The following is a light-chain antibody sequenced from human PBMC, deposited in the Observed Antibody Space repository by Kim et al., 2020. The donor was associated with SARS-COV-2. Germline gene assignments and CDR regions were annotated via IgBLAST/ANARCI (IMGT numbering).Light chain of an antibody. CDR1: QYVTRG. CDR2: DAS. J-gene: IGKJ1*01. Sequence: DIQMTQSPSTLPASVGDRVTITCRATQYVTRGLAWYQQKPGRAPKLLIYDASTLDRGVPSRFRGSGSGTEFTLTINSLQPDDFASYYCQPRQTFGQVTKLDIK. CDR3: QPRQT. V-gene: IGKV1-5*01.